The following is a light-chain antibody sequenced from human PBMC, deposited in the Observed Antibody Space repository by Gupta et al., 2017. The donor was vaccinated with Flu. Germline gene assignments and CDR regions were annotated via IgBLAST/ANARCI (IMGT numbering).Light chain of an antibody. CDR2: KES. CDR1: QNISRW. J-gene: IGKJ2*01. Sequence: PSYLSASASDRVTITCRATQNISRWLAWYQQKAGKAPNLLIYKESRGESGVPSRFSGSGSGTDFTLTISSRHPDDFATYYCQQYKSYPYTFGQGTKLEIK. CDR3: QQYKSYPYT. V-gene: IGKV1-5*03.